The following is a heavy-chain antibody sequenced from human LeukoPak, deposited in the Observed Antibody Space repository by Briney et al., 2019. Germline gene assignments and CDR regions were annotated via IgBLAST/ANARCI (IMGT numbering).Heavy chain of an antibody. D-gene: IGHD3-10*01. J-gene: IGHJ5*02. CDR2: IYPGDSDT. CDR3: ARHGNQYYGSGSYGNWFDP. Sequence: GESLKISCKVSGYSFANHWIGWVRQMPGKGLEWMGIIYPGDSDTRYSPSFQGQVNISADKSISTAYLQWSSLRASDTAMYHCARHGNQYYGSGSYGNWFDPWGQGTLVTVSS. CDR1: GYSFANHW. V-gene: IGHV5-51*01.